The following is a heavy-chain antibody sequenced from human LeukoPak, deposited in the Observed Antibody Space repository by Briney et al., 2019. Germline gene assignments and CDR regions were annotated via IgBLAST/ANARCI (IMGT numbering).Heavy chain of an antibody. J-gene: IGHJ6*02. Sequence: SETLSLTCTVSGGSIRSHYWTWIRQATGKALAWIGYMYYSGSTDYNPSLKSRVIISADTSKNQFSLKMSSVTAADTAIYYCTCGYISYYVMDVWGQGTTVTVSS. V-gene: IGHV4-59*11. D-gene: IGHD3-22*01. CDR2: MYYSGST. CDR3: TCGYISYYVMDV. CDR1: GGSIRSHY.